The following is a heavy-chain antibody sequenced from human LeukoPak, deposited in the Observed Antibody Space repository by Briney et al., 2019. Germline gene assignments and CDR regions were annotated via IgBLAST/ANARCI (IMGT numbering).Heavy chain of an antibody. Sequence: GGSLRLSCAASGFTFSCYGMSWVRQAPGKGLEWVSAISGSGGSTYYADSVKGRFTISRDNSKNTLYLQMNSLRAEDTAVYYCAKGSALNYYDSADRGFDYWGQGTLVTVSS. J-gene: IGHJ4*02. CDR1: GFTFSCYG. CDR2: ISGSGGST. CDR3: AKGSALNYYDSADRGFDY. D-gene: IGHD3-22*01. V-gene: IGHV3-23*01.